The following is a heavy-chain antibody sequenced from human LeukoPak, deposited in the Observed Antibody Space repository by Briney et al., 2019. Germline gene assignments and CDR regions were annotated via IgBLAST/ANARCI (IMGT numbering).Heavy chain of an antibody. CDR1: GGSISSGSYY. CDR3: ARAGDCSSTSCYREGWFDP. Sequence: SETLSLTCTVSGGSISSGSYYWCWLRQPAGKGLEWIGRIYTSGSTNYNPSLKSRVTISVDTSKNQFSLKLSSVTAADTAVYYCARAGDCSSTSCYREGWFDPWGQGTLVTVSS. CDR2: IYTSGST. J-gene: IGHJ5*02. V-gene: IGHV4-61*02. D-gene: IGHD2-2*02.